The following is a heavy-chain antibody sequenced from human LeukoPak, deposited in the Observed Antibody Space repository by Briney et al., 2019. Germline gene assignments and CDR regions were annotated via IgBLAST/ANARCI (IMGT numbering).Heavy chain of an antibody. V-gene: IGHV3-23*01. CDR1: GFTFSSYA. CDR3: AKIGQFSSIAARTRYFDY. D-gene: IGHD6-6*01. Sequence: GGSLRLSCAASGFTFSSYAMSWVRQAPGKGLEWVSAISGSGGSTYYADSVKGRFTISRDNSKNTLYLQMNSLRAEDTAVYYCAKIGQFSSIAARTRYFDYWGQGTLVTVSS. J-gene: IGHJ4*02. CDR2: ISGSGGST.